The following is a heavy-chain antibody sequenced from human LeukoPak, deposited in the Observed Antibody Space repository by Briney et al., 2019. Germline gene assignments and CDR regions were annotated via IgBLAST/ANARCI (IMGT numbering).Heavy chain of an antibody. Sequence: SETLSLTCAXYGGSFSGYYWSWIRQPPGKGLEWIGEINHSGSTNYNPSLKSRVTISVDTSKNQFSLKLSSVTAADTAVYYCARASIAAAGNWFDPWGQGTLVTVSS. CDR3: ARASIAAAGNWFDP. CDR2: INHSGST. D-gene: IGHD6-13*01. CDR1: GGSFSGYY. J-gene: IGHJ5*02. V-gene: IGHV4-34*01.